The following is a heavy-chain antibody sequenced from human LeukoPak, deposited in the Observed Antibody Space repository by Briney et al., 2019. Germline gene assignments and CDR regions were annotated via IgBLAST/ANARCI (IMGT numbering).Heavy chain of an antibody. V-gene: IGHV4-59*12. CDR2: IYYSGST. D-gene: IGHD5-24*01. Sequence: SETLSLTCTVSGGSISSYYWSWIRQPPGKGLEWIGYIYYSGSTNYNPSLKSRVTMSSDTSKNQFSLNLSSVTAADTAVYYCARALRRTRDGYNYDWFLDLWGRGTLVTVSS. J-gene: IGHJ2*01. CDR3: ARALRRTRDGYNYDWFLDL. CDR1: GGSISSYY.